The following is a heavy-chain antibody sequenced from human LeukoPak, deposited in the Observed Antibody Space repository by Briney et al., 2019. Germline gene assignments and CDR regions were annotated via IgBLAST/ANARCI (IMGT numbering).Heavy chain of an antibody. Sequence: GGSLRLSCAASGFTFSSYWLSWVRQAPGKGLEWVANMKYDGSEKYYVDSVKGRFTISRDNAKNSLYLQMNSRRAEDTAVYYWARDIEAAGLFLDYWGQGTLVTVSS. CDR1: GFTFSSYW. CDR3: ARDIEAAGLFLDY. J-gene: IGHJ4*02. V-gene: IGHV3-7*01. D-gene: IGHD6-13*01. CDR2: MKYDGSEK.